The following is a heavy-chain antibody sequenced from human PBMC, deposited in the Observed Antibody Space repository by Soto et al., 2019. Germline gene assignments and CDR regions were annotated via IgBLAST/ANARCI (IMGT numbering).Heavy chain of an antibody. Sequence: KVSCKASGGTFGSYAITWVRRAPGQGLEWLGVIIPILNSPAYAQKFKARVVITADEITNTAYMELNSLRFDDTAVYYCAREAPYCTSATCPKFYGMDVWGQGTTVTVSS. D-gene: IGHD2-2*01. CDR3: AREAPYCTSATCPKFYGMDV. CDR2: IIPILNSP. V-gene: IGHV1-69*01. CDR1: GGTFGSYA. J-gene: IGHJ6*02.